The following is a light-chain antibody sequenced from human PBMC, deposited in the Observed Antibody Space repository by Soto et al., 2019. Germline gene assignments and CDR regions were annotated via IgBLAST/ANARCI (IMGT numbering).Light chain of an antibody. CDR1: SSDVGGYNY. CDR3: SSYTSSSTLYV. CDR2: DVS. V-gene: IGLV2-14*01. J-gene: IGLJ1*01. Sequence: QSALTQPASVSGSPGQSITISCTGTSSDVGGYNYVSWYQQHPGKAPKLMIYDVSNRPSGVSNRFSGSKSGNTAFLTISGLQAEDEADYYCSSYTSSSTLYVFGTGTKLIVL.